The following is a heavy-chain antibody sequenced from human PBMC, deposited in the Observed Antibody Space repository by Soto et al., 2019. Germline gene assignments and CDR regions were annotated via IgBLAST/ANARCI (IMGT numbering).Heavy chain of an antibody. V-gene: IGHV1-69*01. CDR3: ARVMITMVRGVFRHDAFDI. Sequence: QVQLVQSGAEVKKPGSSVKVSCKASGGNFSSYAISWVRQPPGQGLEWMGGIIPIFGTANYAQKFQGRVTMTADESTSTAYIELSSLRSEDTAVYYCARVMITMVRGVFRHDAFDIWGQGTMVTVSS. J-gene: IGHJ3*02. D-gene: IGHD3-10*01. CDR1: GGNFSSYA. CDR2: IIPIFGTA.